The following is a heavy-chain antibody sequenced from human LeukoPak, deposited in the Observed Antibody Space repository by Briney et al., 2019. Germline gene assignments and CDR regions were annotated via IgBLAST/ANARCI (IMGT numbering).Heavy chain of an antibody. J-gene: IGHJ6*02. CDR2: ISYDGSNK. CDR3: AKDDGYGYGGSLGSYGMDV. CDR1: GFTFSSYG. Sequence: GGSLRLSCAASGFTFSSYGMHWVRQAPGKGLEWVAVISYDGSNKYYADSVKGRFTISRDNSKNTLYLQMNSLRAEDTAVYYCAKDDGYGYGGSLGSYGMDVWGQGTTVTVSS. V-gene: IGHV3-30*18. D-gene: IGHD4-17*01.